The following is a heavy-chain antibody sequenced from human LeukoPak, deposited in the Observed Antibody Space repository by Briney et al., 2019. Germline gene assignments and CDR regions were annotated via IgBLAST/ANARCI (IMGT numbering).Heavy chain of an antibody. J-gene: IGHJ1*01. CDR1: EFTFSSYW. CDR3: ARRRKYQLLESSMGAEILQH. V-gene: IGHV3-30*03. D-gene: IGHD2-2*01. CDR2: ISDDGTNK. Sequence: GGSLRLSCAASEFTFSSYWMHWVRQTPGKGLEWVALISDDGTNKYYADSVKGRFTISRDNSKNTVFLQMNSLRPEDTAVYYCARRRKYQLLESSMGAEILQHWGQGTLVTVS.